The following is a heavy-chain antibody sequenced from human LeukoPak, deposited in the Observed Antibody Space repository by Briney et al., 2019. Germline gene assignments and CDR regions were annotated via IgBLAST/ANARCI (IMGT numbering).Heavy chain of an antibody. Sequence: GGSLRLSCAASGFTFSYYGMNWVRQFPGKGLEWVSYISSDRRNINYADSVKGRFTISRDNAKNSLYLQMNSLRAEDTAVYYCARDEPTVTTGPPVGSWGQGTLVTVSS. CDR3: ARDEPTVTTGPPVGS. V-gene: IGHV3-48*01. CDR1: GFTFSYYG. J-gene: IGHJ4*02. CDR2: ISSDRRNI. D-gene: IGHD4-17*01.